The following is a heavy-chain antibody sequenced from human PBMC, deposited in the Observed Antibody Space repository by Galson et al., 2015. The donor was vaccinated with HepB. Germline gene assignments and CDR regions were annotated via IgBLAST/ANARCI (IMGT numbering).Heavy chain of an antibody. CDR2: IRSKAYGGTT. CDR3: TRYDSSGYSPHYFDY. D-gene: IGHD3-22*01. CDR1: GFTFGDYA. V-gene: IGHV3-49*04. Sequence: SLRLSCAASGFTFGDYAMSWVRQAPGKGLEWVGFIRSKAYGGTTEYAASVKGRFTISRDDSKSIAYLQMNSLKTEDTAVYYCTRYDSSGYSPHYFDYWGQGTLVTVSS. J-gene: IGHJ4*02.